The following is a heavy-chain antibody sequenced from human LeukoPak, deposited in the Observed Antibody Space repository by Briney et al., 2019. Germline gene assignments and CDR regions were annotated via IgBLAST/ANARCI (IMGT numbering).Heavy chain of an antibody. CDR2: IRYDGSNK. D-gene: IGHD2-15*01. V-gene: IGHV3-30*02. CDR3: AKDHWDCSGGSRPSYYYCMDV. J-gene: IGHJ6*02. Sequence: PGGSLRLSCAASGFTFNNYGMHWVRQAPGKGLEWVAFIRYDGSNKYYADSVKGRFTISRDNSKNTLYLQMDSLRGEDTAVYYCAKDHWDCSGGSRPSYYYCMDVWGQGTTVTVSS. CDR1: GFTFNNYG.